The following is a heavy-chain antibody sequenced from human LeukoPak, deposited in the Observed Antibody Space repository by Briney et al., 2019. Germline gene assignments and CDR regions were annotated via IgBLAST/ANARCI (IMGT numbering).Heavy chain of an antibody. J-gene: IGHJ4*02. CDR2: INAGNGNT. D-gene: IGHD5-18*01. CDR3: ARTPSMVMEDYFDY. CDR1: GYTFTTYA. Sequence: ASVKVSCKASGYTFTTYAMHWVRQAPGQSLEWMGWINAGNGNTKYSQKFQGRVTISRDTSASTAYMELSSLRSEDTAVYYCARTPSMVMEDYFDYWGQGTLVTVSS. V-gene: IGHV1-3*01.